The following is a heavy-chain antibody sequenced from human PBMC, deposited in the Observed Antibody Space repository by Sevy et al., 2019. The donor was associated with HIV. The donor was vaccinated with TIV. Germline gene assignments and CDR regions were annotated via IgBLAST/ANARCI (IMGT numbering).Heavy chain of an antibody. J-gene: IGHJ5*02. D-gene: IGHD5-12*01. CDR3: ARAPPVRSGDDSLNWFDP. CDR1: GGSISAYY. V-gene: IGHV4-59*01. Sequence: SETLSLTCTVSGGSISAYYWSWIRQPPGKPLEYIGYIYYTGSTNYNPSLKSRVTISVDTFKNQFSLKLNSVTAVDTAVYFCARAPPVRSGDDSLNWFDPWGQGTLVTVSS. CDR2: IYYTGST.